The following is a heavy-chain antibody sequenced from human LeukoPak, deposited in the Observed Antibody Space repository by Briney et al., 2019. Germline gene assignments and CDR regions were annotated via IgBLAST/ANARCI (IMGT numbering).Heavy chain of an antibody. CDR1: GGSISSPNHD. CDR3: ARDQSIAAAGYYYYGMDV. CDR2: IYYSGTT. Sequence: SETLSLTCSVSGGSISSPNHDWAWIRQPPGQGLEWIGSIYYSGTTYYNLSLKSRVTLSVDTSQNQFSLKLSSVTAADTAVYYCARDQSIAAAGYYYYGMDVWGQGTTVTVSS. V-gene: IGHV4-39*07. D-gene: IGHD6-13*01. J-gene: IGHJ6*02.